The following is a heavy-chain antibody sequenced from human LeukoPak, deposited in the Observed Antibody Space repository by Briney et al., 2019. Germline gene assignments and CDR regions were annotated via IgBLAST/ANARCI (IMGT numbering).Heavy chain of an antibody. CDR2: ISSSSSYI. Sequence: PGGSLRLSCAASGFTFSSYSMNWVRQAPGKGLEWVSSISSSSSYIYYADSVKGRFTISRDNDKNSLYLQMNSLRAEDTAVYYCASNYGSGSYTDYWGQGTLVTVSS. D-gene: IGHD3-10*01. V-gene: IGHV3-21*01. CDR3: ASNYGSGSYTDY. CDR1: GFTFSSYS. J-gene: IGHJ4*02.